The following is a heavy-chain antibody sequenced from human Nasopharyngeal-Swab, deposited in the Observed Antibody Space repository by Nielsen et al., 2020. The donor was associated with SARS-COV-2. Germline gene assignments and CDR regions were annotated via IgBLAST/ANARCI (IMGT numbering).Heavy chain of an antibody. CDR2: IYYSGST. V-gene: IGHV4-39*01. Sequence: WIRQPPGKGLEWIGSIYYSGSTYYNPSLKSRVTISVDTSKNQFSLKLSSVTAADTAVYYCATRDYYGSGTMGIPFDCWGQGTLVTVSS. J-gene: IGHJ4*02. CDR3: ATRDYYGSGTMGIPFDC. D-gene: IGHD3-10*01.